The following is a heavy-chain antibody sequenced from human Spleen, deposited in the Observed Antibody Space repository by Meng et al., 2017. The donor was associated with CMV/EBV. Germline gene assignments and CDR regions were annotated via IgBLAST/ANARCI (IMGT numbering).Heavy chain of an antibody. CDR3: AKXXLEHCNGGSCYPADY. Sequence: GGSLRLSXXASXFTFSNYXMHWVRQAPGKGXEWVAFIHYDGSNKYYADSXKGRFXISRXXSKKMVXLHMNSLRAEDKXXYYCAKXXLEHCNGGSCYPADYWGQGTLVTVSS. D-gene: IGHD2-15*01. CDR2: IHYDGSNK. V-gene: IGHV3-30*02. J-gene: IGHJ4*02. CDR1: XFTFSNYX.